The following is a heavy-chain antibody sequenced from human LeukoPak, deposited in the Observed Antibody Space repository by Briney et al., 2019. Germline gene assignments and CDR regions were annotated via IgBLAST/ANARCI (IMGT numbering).Heavy chain of an antibody. D-gene: IGHD5-18*01. V-gene: IGHV3-11*01. J-gene: IGHJ5*02. CDR1: GFTFSDYY. CDR2: ISSSGSTI. Sequence: GGSLRLSCAASGFTFSDYYMSWIRQAPGKGLEWVSYISSSGSTIYYADSVKGRFTISRDNAKNSLYPQMNSLRAEDTAVYYCARVASYGSWFDPWGQGTLVTVSS. CDR3: ARVASYGSWFDP.